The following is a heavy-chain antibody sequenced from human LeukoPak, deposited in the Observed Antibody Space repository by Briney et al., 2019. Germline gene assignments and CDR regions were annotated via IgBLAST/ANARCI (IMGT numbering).Heavy chain of an antibody. CDR1: GYIFTSYG. Sequence: ASVKVSCKASGYIFTSYGISWVRQAPGQGLEWMGWISAYNGNTNYAQKLQGRVTMTTDTSTSTAYMELRSLRSDDTAVYYCARATGRVVRGITWRYFDYWGQGTLVTVSS. V-gene: IGHV1-18*01. CDR3: ARATGRVVRGITWRYFDY. CDR2: ISAYNGNT. J-gene: IGHJ4*02. D-gene: IGHD3-10*01.